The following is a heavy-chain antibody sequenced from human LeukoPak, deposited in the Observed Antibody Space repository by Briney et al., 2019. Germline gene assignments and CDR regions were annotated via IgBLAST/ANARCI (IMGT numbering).Heavy chain of an antibody. CDR2: INPNSGGT. CDR1: GYTFTGYY. D-gene: IGHD2-2*01. J-gene: IGHJ5*02. Sequence: GSVKVSCKASGYTFTGYYMHWVRQAPGQGLEWMGWINPNSGGTNYAQKFQGRLTMTRETSISTAYMELSRLRSDDTAVYYCARDQYCSSTSCYSWFDPWGQGTLVTVSS. V-gene: IGHV1-2*02. CDR3: ARDQYCSSTSCYSWFDP.